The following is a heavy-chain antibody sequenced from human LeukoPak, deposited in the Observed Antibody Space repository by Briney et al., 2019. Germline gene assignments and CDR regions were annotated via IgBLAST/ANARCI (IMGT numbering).Heavy chain of an antibody. J-gene: IGHJ4*02. CDR3: ARDRVSVTGVFDN. CDR1: DFSFTSYG. Sequence: GASVKVSCKASDFSFTSYGMSWVRQAPGQGLEWMGWISAYNGSTKYAQKLQGRVTMTTDTSTGTAYMELRNLRSDDTAVYYCARDRVSVTGVFDNWGQGTLVTVSS. D-gene: IGHD6-19*01. V-gene: IGHV1-18*01. CDR2: ISAYNGST.